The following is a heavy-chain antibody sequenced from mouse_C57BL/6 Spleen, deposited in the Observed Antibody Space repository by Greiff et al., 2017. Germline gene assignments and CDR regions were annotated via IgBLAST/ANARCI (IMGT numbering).Heavy chain of an antibody. CDR2: IDPETGGT. D-gene: IGHD1-1*01. CDR1: GYTFTDYE. CDR3: TRSRPLLDY. Sequence: QVQLQPSGAELVRPGASVTLSCKASGYTFTDYEIHWVKQTPVHGLEWIGAIDPETGGTAYTQKFKGKAILTADKSSSTAYMELRSLTSEDSAVYYCTRSRPLLDYWGQGTSVTVSS. J-gene: IGHJ4*01. V-gene: IGHV1-15*01.